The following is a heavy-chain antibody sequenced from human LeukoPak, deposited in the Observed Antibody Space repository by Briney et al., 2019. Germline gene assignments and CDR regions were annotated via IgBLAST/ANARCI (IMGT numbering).Heavy chain of an antibody. CDR3: ARVLSYESYYYYYMDV. CDR1: GGSFSGYY. V-gene: IGHV4-34*01. CDR2: IDHRGST. D-gene: IGHD3-16*01. Sequence: SETLSLTCAVYGGSFSGYYWSWIRQPPGKGLEWIGEIDHRGSTNYNPSLKSRVTISVDTSKNQFSLKLSSVTAADTAVYYCARVLSYESYYYYYMDVWGKGTTVTISS. J-gene: IGHJ6*03.